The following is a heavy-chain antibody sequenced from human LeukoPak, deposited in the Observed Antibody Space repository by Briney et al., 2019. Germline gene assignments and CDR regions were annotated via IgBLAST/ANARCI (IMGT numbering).Heavy chain of an antibody. D-gene: IGHD4-17*01. CDR2: INPNSGGT. CDR1: GYAFTGYY. V-gene: IGHV1-2*02. Sequence: ASVKVSCKASGYAFTGYYMHWVRQAPGQGLEWMGWINPNSGGTNYAQKFQGRVTMTRDTSISTAYMELSRLRSDDTAVYYCARDRARTTALIDYWGQGTLVTVSS. CDR3: ARDRARTTALIDY. J-gene: IGHJ4*02.